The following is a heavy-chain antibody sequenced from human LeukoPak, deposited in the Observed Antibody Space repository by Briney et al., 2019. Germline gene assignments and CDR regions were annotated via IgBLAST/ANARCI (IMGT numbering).Heavy chain of an antibody. J-gene: IGHJ4*01. Sequence: GGSLRLSCVVSGFTFSSYSMSWVRQAPGKGLEWVSSISASSNFISYADSVKGRFAISRDNAKKSLYLQMNSVRAEDTAVYYCARDPGYSSGWFDYWGQGALVTVSS. V-gene: IGHV3-21*01. CDR3: ARDPGYSSGWFDY. D-gene: IGHD6-19*01. CDR1: GFTFSSYS. CDR2: ISASSNFI.